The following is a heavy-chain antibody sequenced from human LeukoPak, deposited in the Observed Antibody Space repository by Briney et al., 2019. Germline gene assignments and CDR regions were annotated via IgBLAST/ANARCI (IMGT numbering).Heavy chain of an antibody. Sequence: GRSLRLSCTASGFTFSSYWMNWVRQAPGKGLEWVANIKQDGSEKYCVDSVKGRFTISRDNAKKSLYLQMNSLRAEDTAVYYCARETEMANLDYWGQGTLVTVSS. D-gene: IGHD5-24*01. J-gene: IGHJ4*02. V-gene: IGHV3-7*04. CDR3: ARETEMANLDY. CDR2: IKQDGSEK. CDR1: GFTFSSYW.